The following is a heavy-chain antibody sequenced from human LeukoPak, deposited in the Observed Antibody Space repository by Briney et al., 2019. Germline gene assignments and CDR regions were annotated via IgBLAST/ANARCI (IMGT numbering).Heavy chain of an antibody. V-gene: IGHV3-30*03. D-gene: IGHD1-26*01. J-gene: IGHJ4*02. Sequence: GRSLRLSCAASGFIFSSYDMHWVRQAPGKGLEWVAVISYDGSNKYYADSVKGRFTISRDNSKNTLYLQMGSLRTEDTAVYYCARVSTYSAIDYWGQGTLVTVSS. CDR1: GFIFSSYD. CDR3: ARVSTYSAIDY. CDR2: ISYDGSNK.